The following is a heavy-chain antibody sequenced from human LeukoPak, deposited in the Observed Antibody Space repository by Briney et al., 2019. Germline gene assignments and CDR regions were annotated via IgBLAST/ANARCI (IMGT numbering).Heavy chain of an antibody. D-gene: IGHD6-13*01. Sequence: ESGPTLVKPTQTLTLTCTFSGFSLNTRGVNVGWIRQPPGRALEWLALIYWDDDKRYSPSLKTRLTITKDTSKNQVVLTMTNMDPVDTATYFCAHHYSNKPPYANWFDPWGQGTLVTVSS. CDR2: IYWDDDK. CDR3: AHHYSNKPPYANWFDP. J-gene: IGHJ5*02. V-gene: IGHV2-5*02. CDR1: GFSLNTRGVN.